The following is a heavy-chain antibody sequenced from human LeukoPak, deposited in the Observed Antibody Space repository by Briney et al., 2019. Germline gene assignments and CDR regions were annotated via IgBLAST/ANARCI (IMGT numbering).Heavy chain of an antibody. Sequence: ASVKVSCKASGYTFTSYSISWVRQAPGQGLEWMGWISAYNGNTNYAQKLQGRVTMTTDTSTSTAYMELRSLRSDDTAVYYCARDPIEGFLEWFYYGMDVWGQGTTVTVSS. J-gene: IGHJ6*02. CDR3: ARDPIEGFLEWFYYGMDV. D-gene: IGHD3-3*01. CDR2: ISAYNGNT. CDR1: GYTFTSYS. V-gene: IGHV1-18*01.